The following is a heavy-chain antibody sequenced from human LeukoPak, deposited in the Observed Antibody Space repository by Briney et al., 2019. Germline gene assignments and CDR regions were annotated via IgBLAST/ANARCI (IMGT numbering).Heavy chain of an antibody. Sequence: KPGGSLRLSCAASGFTFSSYSMNWVRQAPGKGLEWVSSISSRSSYIYYADSVKGRFTISRDNAKNSLFLLINSLRAEDTAVYYCARGGYGGYDSNFDYWGQGTLVTVSS. J-gene: IGHJ4*02. CDR2: ISSRSSYI. CDR3: ARGGYGGYDSNFDY. CDR1: GFTFSSYS. V-gene: IGHV3-21*01. D-gene: IGHD5-12*01.